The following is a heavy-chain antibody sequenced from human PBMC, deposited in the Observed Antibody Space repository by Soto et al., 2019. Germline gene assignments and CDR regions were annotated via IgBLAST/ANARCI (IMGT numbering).Heavy chain of an antibody. V-gene: IGHV1-8*02. J-gene: IGHJ6*04. CDR1: GYCFTTYE. Sequence: QEQLVQSGAEVKKPGASVKVSCKASGYCFTTYEINWLRQAAGQGLEWMGSMSPNSGYTDYAQKFQGRVTMTRNTSISTDYMELSSLRSEDTAVYYCARGLKITSSETVDVWGNGTTVFVSS. CDR3: ARGLKITSSETVDV. D-gene: IGHD6-6*01. CDR2: MSPNSGYT.